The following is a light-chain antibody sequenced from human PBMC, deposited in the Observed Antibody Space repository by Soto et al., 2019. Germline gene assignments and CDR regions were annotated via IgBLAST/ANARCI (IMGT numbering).Light chain of an antibody. CDR1: QSVSSSY. CDR3: QQFSSYPLT. CDR2: DAS. Sequence: ESVLTQSPGTLCLAPGERGTLGCRASQSVSSSYLAWYQQKPGQAPRLLIHDASSRATGISDRFTGSGSGTDFTLTITTLEPEDFAVYYCQQFSSYPLTFGGGTKVDIK. V-gene: IGKV3-20*01. J-gene: IGKJ4*01.